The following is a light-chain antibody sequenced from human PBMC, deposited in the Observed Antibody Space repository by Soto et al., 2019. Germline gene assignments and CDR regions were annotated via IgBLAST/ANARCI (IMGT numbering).Light chain of an antibody. CDR3: MQALQNLRT. CDR1: QSLLHSNGYNY. Sequence: DIVVTQSPLSLSVTPGEPASISCKSSQSLLHSNGYNYLDWYLQKPAQSPQLLIYLGSNRASWVPDRFSGSGSGTDFTLKISRVEAEDVGVYYCMQALQNLRTFGQGTKVDIK. J-gene: IGKJ1*01. V-gene: IGKV2-28*01. CDR2: LGS.